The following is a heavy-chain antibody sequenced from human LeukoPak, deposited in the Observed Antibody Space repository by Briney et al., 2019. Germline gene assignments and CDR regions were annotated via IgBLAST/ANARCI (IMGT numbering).Heavy chain of an antibody. D-gene: IGHD3-10*01. CDR3: ASSRAPCYFDY. V-gene: IGHV4-38-2*01. Sequence: PSETLSLTCAVSGYSISSGYYWGWIRQPPGKGLEWIGSIYHSGSTYYNPSLKSRVTISVDTSKNQFSLKLSSVTAADTAVYYCASSRAPCYFDYWGQGTLVTVSS. J-gene: IGHJ4*02. CDR1: GYSISSGYY. CDR2: IYHSGST.